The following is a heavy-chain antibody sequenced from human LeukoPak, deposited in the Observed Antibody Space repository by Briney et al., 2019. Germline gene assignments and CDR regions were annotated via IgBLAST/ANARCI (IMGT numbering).Heavy chain of an antibody. D-gene: IGHD3-22*01. V-gene: IGHV3-53*01. J-gene: IGHJ4*02. CDR3: ARGGYYDSSGYCLDY. Sequence: PGGSLRLSCAASGFTVSSNYMSWVRQAPGKGLEWVSVIYSGGSTYYADSVKGRFTISRDNSKNTLYLQMNSLRAEDTAVYYCARGGYYDSSGYCLDYRGQGTLVTVSS. CDR2: IYSGGST. CDR1: GFTVSSNY.